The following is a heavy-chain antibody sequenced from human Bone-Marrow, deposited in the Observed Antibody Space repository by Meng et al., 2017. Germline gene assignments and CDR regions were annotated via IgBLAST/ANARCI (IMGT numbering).Heavy chain of an antibody. CDR3: ARDIRQGGNIWFDP. CDR1: GCSISRCGYY. V-gene: IGHV4-31*01. D-gene: IGHD3-16*01. Sequence: VHLRGPGPGLVNPLPTLSLTCTVSGCSISRCGYYWSWIRQHPGKGLEWIGYIYYSGTTYYNPSLSSLVTISVDTSKNQFSLNLSSVTAADTAVYYCARDIRQGGNIWFDPWGQGTLVTVSS. J-gene: IGHJ5*02. CDR2: IYYSGTT.